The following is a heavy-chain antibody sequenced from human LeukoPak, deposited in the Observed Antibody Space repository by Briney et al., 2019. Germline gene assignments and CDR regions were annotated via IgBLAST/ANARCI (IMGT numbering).Heavy chain of an antibody. J-gene: IGHJ4*02. CDR1: GFTFDDYT. D-gene: IGHD6-19*01. V-gene: IGHV3-43*01. CDR3: AKDDGRQWPPDY. Sequence: SGGSLRLSCAASGFTFDDYTMHWVRQAPGKGLEWVSLISWDSSSTYYADSVKGRFTISRDNSKNSLYLQMNSLRTEDTALYYCAKDDGRQWPPDYWGQGTLVTVSS. CDR2: ISWDSSST.